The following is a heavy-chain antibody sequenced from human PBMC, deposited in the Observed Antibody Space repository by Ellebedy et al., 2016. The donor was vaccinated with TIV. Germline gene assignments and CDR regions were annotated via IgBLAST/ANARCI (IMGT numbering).Heavy chain of an antibody. CDR2: TIPMFGRA. CDR3: ARGTTVTPHFDY. J-gene: IGHJ4*02. V-gene: IGHV1-69*13. CDR1: GGTFTSYT. Sequence: AASVKVSCKASGGTFTSYTFNWVRQAPGQGLEWMGWTIPMFGRANYAQKFQGRVTITADESTSTAYMELSSLRSEDTAVYYCARGTTVTPHFDYWGQGTLVTVSS. D-gene: IGHD4-17*01.